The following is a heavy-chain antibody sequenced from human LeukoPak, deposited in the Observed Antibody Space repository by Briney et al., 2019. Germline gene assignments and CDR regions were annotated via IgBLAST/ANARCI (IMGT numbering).Heavy chain of an antibody. V-gene: IGHV4-34*01. J-gene: IGHJ3*02. CDR3: ARGVLDSSSSDAFDI. D-gene: IGHD6-13*01. CDR1: GGSFSGYY. Sequence: SETLSLTCAVYGGSFSGYYWSWIRQPPGKGLEWIGEINHSGSTNYNPSPKSRVTISVDTSKNQFSLKLSSVTAADTAVYYCARGVLDSSSSDAFDIWGQGTMVTVSS. CDR2: INHSGST.